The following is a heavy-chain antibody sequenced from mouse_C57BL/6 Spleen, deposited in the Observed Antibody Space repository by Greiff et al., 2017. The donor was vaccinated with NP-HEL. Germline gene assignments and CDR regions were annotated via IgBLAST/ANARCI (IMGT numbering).Heavy chain of an antibody. D-gene: IGHD1-1*01. Sequence: EVQRVESGGGLVQPGGSLSLSCAASGFTFTDYYMSWVRQPPGKALEWLGFIRNKANGYTTEYSASVKGRFTISRDNSQSILYLQMNALRAEDSATYYCARSLFYDSYAMDYWGQGTSVTVSS. CDR3: ARSLFYDSYAMDY. J-gene: IGHJ4*01. V-gene: IGHV7-3*01. CDR1: GFTFTDYY. CDR2: IRNKANGYTT.